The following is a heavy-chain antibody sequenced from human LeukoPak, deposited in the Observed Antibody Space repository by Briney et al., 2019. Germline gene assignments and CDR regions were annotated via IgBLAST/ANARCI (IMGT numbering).Heavy chain of an antibody. J-gene: IGHJ4*02. CDR1: GGSISSGGYS. D-gene: IGHD3-22*01. CDR2: IYHSGST. V-gene: IGHV4-30-2*01. Sequence: SETLSLTCAVSGGSISSGGYSWSWIRQPPGKGLEWIGYIYHSGSTNYNPSLKSRDTISVDKSKNHFSLKLSSVTAADTAVYYCARKIYYDSSGYYYGNSDYWARGPLVTVSS. CDR3: ARKIYYDSSGYYYGNSDY.